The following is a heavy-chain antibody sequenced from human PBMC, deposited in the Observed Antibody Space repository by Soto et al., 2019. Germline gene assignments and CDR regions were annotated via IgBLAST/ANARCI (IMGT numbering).Heavy chain of an antibody. D-gene: IGHD3-22*01. Sequence: ASVKVSCKASGYTFTSYGISWVRQAPGQGLEWMGWISAYNGNTNYAQKLQGRVTMTTDTSTSTAYMELRSLRSDDTAVYYCARDLYYYDSSGRGPPRYLQHWGQGPLVTVYS. CDR1: GYTFTSYG. CDR3: ARDLYYYDSSGRGPPRYLQH. CDR2: ISAYNGNT. J-gene: IGHJ1*01. V-gene: IGHV1-18*01.